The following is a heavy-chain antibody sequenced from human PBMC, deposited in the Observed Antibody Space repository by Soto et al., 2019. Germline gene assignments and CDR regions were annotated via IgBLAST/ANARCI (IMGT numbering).Heavy chain of an antibody. V-gene: IGHV1-3*01. CDR1: GYTFSRYA. CDR2: INAGNGNT. J-gene: IGHJ5*01. D-gene: IGHD6-13*01. Sequence: GXSVKVSCKASGYTFSRYAIHWVRQAPGQRLEWMGWINAGNGNTKYSQKFEGRVTLTTDTSANTVYMELSSLRFEDTALYYCARDQQFRNWFDSWGQGTLVTVSS. CDR3: ARDQQFRNWFDS.